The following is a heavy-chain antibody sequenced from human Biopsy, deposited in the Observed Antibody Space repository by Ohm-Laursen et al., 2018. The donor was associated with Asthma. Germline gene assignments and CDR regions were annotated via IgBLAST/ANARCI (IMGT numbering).Heavy chain of an antibody. CDR1: GGMFGNYA. V-gene: IGHV1-69*06. Sequence: GASVKVSCKASGGMFGNYAISWVRQAPGLGLEWMGGISPIFGSSNYARRFQGRVTITADIFTRTVYMELNRLRSDDTAVYYCARDALHDNSAYIGDAFDFWGQGTMVTVPS. D-gene: IGHD3-22*01. J-gene: IGHJ3*01. CDR2: ISPIFGSS. CDR3: ARDALHDNSAYIGDAFDF.